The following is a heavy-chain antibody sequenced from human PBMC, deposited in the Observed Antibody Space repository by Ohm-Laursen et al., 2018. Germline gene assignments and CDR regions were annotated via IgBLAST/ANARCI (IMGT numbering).Heavy chain of an antibody. CDR2: IYAGGST. V-gene: IGHV3-53*01. CDR3: AREIPHYNRVYHFDL. D-gene: IGHD1-14*01. Sequence: GSLRLSCAAPGFTFSDNYMSWVRQAPGKGLEWVPLIYAGGSTHYADSVKGRFTISRDTSKNTLYLQMNSLRVEDTAVYYCAREIPHYNRVYHFDLWGRGTLVSVSS. J-gene: IGHJ2*01. CDR1: GFTFSDNY.